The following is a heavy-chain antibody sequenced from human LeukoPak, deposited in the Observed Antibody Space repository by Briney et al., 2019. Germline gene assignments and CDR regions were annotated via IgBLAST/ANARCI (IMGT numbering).Heavy chain of an antibody. CDR1: GFTFDDYG. D-gene: IGHD6-13*01. CDR3: AGGSSSWPVDAFDI. J-gene: IGHJ3*02. Sequence: GGSLRLSCAASGFTFDDYGMSWVRQAPGKGLEWVSGINWNGGSTGYADSVKGRFTISRDNAKNSLYLQMNSLRAEDTALYYCAGGSSSWPVDAFDIWGQGTMVTVSS. V-gene: IGHV3-20*04. CDR2: INWNGGST.